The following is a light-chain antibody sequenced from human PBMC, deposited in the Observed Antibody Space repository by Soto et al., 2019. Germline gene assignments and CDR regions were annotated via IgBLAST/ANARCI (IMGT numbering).Light chain of an antibody. V-gene: IGLV2-14*01. Sequence: QSMLTQPASVSGSPGQSITISCTGTSSDVGGYNYVSWYQQHPGKAPKLMIYDVSNRPSGVSNRFSGSKSGNTASLTISGLQAEDEADYYCSSYTSSSSYVFGTGTKVTVL. CDR1: SSDVGGYNY. J-gene: IGLJ1*01. CDR2: DVS. CDR3: SSYTSSSSYV.